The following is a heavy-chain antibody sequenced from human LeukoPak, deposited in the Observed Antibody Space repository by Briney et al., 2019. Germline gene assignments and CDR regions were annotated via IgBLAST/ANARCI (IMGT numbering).Heavy chain of an antibody. CDR3: AREFSLDTAMVHSFDY. V-gene: IGHV1-8*01. D-gene: IGHD5-18*01. CDR2: MNPNSGNT. CDR1: GYTFTSYD. J-gene: IGHJ4*02. Sequence: ASVKVSCKASGYTFTSYDINWVRQATGPGLEWMGWMNPNSGNTGYAQKFQGRVTMTRNTSISTDYLELSSLRSDDMAVYYCAREFSLDTAMVHSFDYWGQGTLVTVSS.